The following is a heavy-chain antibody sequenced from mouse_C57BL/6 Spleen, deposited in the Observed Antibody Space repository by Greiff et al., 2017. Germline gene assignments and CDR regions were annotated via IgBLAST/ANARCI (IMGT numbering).Heavy chain of an antibody. J-gene: IGHJ1*03. CDR3: ARSLGNWYFDV. Sequence: VQLQQPGAELVRPGSSVTLSCKASGYTFTSYWMHWVKQRPIQGLEWIGNIDPSDSDTHYNQKFKDQATLTVDKSSSTAYMQLSSLTSEDSAVYYCARSLGNWYFDVWGTGTTVTVSS. D-gene: IGHD4-1*01. V-gene: IGHV1-52*01. CDR1: GYTFTSYW. CDR2: IDPSDSDT.